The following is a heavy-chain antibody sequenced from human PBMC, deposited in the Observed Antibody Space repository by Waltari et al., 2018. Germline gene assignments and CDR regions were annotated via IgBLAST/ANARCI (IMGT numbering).Heavy chain of an antibody. Sequence: QVQLVQSGAEVTKPGSSVTVSCQASGRTLSSNAISWVRQAPGQGLEWMGGIIPIFGTANYAQKFQGRVTITADESTSTAYMELSSLRSEDTAVYYCASKPYYYDSSGYYSGILWGQGTLVTVSS. CDR1: GRTLSSNA. CDR3: ASKPYYYDSSGYYSGIL. D-gene: IGHD3-22*01. V-gene: IGHV1-69*13. CDR2: IIPIFGTA. J-gene: IGHJ4*02.